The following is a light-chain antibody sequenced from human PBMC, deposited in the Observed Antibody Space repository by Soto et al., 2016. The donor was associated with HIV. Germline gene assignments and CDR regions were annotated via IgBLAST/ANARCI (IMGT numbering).Light chain of an antibody. V-gene: IGKV1-NL1*01. J-gene: IGKJ3*01. Sequence: DIQMTQSPSSLSASVGDRVTITCRASQGISNSLVWYQQKPGEAPKLLLNTASTLESGVPSRFSGSGSGTAYTLTISSLQPADFATYYCQQYYNTPFTFGPGTKVEI. CDR3: QQYYNTPFT. CDR2: TAS. CDR1: QGISNS.